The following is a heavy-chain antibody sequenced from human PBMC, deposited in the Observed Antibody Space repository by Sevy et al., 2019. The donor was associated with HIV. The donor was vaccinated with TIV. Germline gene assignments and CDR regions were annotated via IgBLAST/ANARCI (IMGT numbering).Heavy chain of an antibody. J-gene: IGHJ6*02. V-gene: IGHV6-1*01. D-gene: IGHD1-7*01. CDR2: TYYRSKWYS. Sequence: SQTLSLTCAISGDSVSTSSATWNWFRQSPSRGLEWLGRTYYRSKWYSDYEVSVKGRVTINPDTSKNQFSLHLESVTPEDTAVYFCARGDELTSYYYGMDVWGQGTTVTVSS. CDR3: ARGDELTSYYYGMDV. CDR1: GDSVSTSSAT.